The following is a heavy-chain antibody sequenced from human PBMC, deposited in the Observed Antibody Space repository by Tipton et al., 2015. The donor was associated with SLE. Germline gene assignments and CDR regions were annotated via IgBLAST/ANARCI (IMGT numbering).Heavy chain of an antibody. CDR3: ARHRGYFTVSDYIDY. CDR2: IKHSGRT. V-gene: IGHV4-34*01. CDR1: GGSFSGYF. J-gene: IGHJ4*02. Sequence: TLSLTCAVYGGSFSGYFWNWIRQPPGKGLEWIGEIKHSGRTNYNPSLKSRVTISVDTSKNQFSLRLTSVTAADTAVYYCARHRGYFTVSDYIDYWGQGTLVTVSS. D-gene: IGHD2-8*01.